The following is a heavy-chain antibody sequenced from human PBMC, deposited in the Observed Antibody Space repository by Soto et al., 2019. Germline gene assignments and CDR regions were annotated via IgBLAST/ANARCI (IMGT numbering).Heavy chain of an antibody. V-gene: IGHV3-30*18. CDR2: ISYDGSNK. Sequence: SLRLSCAASGFTFSSYGMHWVRQAPGKGLEWVAVISYDGSNKYYADSVKGRFTISRDNSKNTLYLQMNSLRAEDTAVYYCAKVSYRGYSYGYVFYGMDVWGQGTTVTVSS. D-gene: IGHD5-18*01. CDR1: GFTFSSYG. CDR3: AKVSYRGYSYGYVFYGMDV. J-gene: IGHJ6*02.